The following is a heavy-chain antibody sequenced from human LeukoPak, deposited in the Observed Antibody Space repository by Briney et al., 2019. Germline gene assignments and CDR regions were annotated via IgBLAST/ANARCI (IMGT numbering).Heavy chain of an antibody. J-gene: IGHJ4*02. CDR3: ARLGYSYGPDF. CDR1: GYTFTSYY. V-gene: IGHV1-46*01. CDR2: INPSGGST. Sequence: ASVKVSCKASGYTFTSYYMHWVRQAPGQGLEWMGIINPSGGSTSYAQKFQGRVTMTRDTSTSTVYMELSSLRSGDTAVYYCARLGYSYGPDFWGQGTLVTVSS. D-gene: IGHD5-18*01.